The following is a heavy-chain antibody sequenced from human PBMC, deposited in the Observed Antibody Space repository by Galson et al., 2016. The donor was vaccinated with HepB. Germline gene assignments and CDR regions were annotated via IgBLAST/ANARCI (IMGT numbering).Heavy chain of an antibody. V-gene: IGHV1-3*01. D-gene: IGHD3-3*01. CDR2: INAGNGNT. J-gene: IGHJ5*02. CDR1: GYTFTRYL. Sequence: SVKVSCKASGYTFTRYLTHWVRQAPGQRPEWMGWINAGNGNTMYSQKLQGRVTMTIDISTSTAYMELRSLRSDDTAVYYCARGITRDSWSAYYLDWFDPWGQGTLVTVSS. CDR3: ARGITRDSWSAYYLDWFDP.